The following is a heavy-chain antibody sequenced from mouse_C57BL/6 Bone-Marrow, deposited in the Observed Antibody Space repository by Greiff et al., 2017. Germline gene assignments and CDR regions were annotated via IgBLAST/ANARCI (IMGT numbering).Heavy chain of an antibody. Sequence: EVQLQQSGPELVKPGASVKISCKASGYTFTDYYMNWVKQSHGKSLEWIGEINPSTGGTTYNQKFKAKATLTVAKSSSTAYMQLKSLTSEDSAVYYCARGKYYGRSYYAMDYWGQGTSVTVSS. V-gene: IGHV1-42*01. CDR3: ARGKYYGRSYYAMDY. CDR2: INPSTGGT. D-gene: IGHD1-1*01. J-gene: IGHJ4*01. CDR1: GYTFTDYY.